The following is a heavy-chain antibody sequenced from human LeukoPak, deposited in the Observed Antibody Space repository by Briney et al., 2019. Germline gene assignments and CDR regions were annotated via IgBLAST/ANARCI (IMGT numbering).Heavy chain of an antibody. D-gene: IGHD3-10*01. CDR2: IYHSGST. CDR1: GYSISSGYY. V-gene: IGHV4-38-2*02. CDR3: ARDRGTNYYGSGSPPGGGYFDY. Sequence: PSETLSLTCTVSGYSISSGYYWGWIRQPPGKGLEWIGSIYHSGSTYYNPSLKSRVTISVDTSKNQFSLKLSSVTAADTAVYYCARDRGTNYYGSGSPPGGGYFDYWGQGTLVTVSS. J-gene: IGHJ4*02.